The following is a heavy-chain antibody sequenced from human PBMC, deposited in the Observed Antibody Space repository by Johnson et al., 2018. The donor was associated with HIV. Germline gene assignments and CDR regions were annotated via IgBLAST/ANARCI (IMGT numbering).Heavy chain of an antibody. CDR3: ANLGDYGGNNGFDI. CDR2: ISYDGDTK. CDR1: GFTFSSYA. D-gene: IGHD4-23*01. J-gene: IGHJ3*02. V-gene: IGHV3-30-3*01. Sequence: VQLMESGGGVVQPGRSLRLSCVVSGFTFSSYAVHWVRQAPGKGLEWVAVISYDGDTKYYADSVKGRFTISRDNSKNTLYLQMNSLRAGDTAVYYCANLGDYGGNNGFDIWGQGTMVTVSS.